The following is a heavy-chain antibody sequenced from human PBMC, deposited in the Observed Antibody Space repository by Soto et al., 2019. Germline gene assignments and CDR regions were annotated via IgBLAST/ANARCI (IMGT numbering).Heavy chain of an antibody. Sequence: EVQLVESGGGLVKPGGSLRLSCVASGCSFSNAWMHWVRQATGKGLEWVGRIKWSSHAGAIDYAAPVKGRFTISRDDSKNTLYLQLNRLTTADTAVYYCTRGGPLGNYFDYWGQGTLVTVSS. CDR1: GCSFSNAW. J-gene: IGHJ4*02. D-gene: IGHD2-15*01. CDR3: TRGGPLGNYFDY. V-gene: IGHV3-15*07. CDR2: IKWSSHAGAI.